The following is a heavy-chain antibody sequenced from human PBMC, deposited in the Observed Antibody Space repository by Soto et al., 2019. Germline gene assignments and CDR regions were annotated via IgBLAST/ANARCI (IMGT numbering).Heavy chain of an antibody. J-gene: IGHJ5*02. CDR3: EREFRITRGYNWFDP. D-gene: IGHD1-20*01. V-gene: IGHV1-69*13. CDR2: IIPIFGTA. CDR1: GGTFSSYA. Sequence: SVKVSCKASGGTFSSYAISWLRQSPGQGLEWMGGIIPIFGTANYAQKFRGRVTITADESTSTAYMELSSLRSEDTAVYYCEREFRITRGYNWFDPWGQGTLVTVSS.